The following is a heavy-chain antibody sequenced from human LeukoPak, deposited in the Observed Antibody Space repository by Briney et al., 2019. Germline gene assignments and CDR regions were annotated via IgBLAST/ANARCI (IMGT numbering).Heavy chain of an antibody. CDR2: IKSNTDGGTT. CDR3: TTQLLYEHNFDY. Sequence: GGSLRLSCAASGFTFSDAWMSWVSQTPGKGLEWVGRIKSNTDGGTTDFAAPVKGRFTISRDDSENALYLQMNSLKTEDTAVYYCTTQLLYEHNFDYWGQGTLVTVSS. D-gene: IGHD2-2*02. V-gene: IGHV3-15*01. CDR1: GFTFSDAW. J-gene: IGHJ4*02.